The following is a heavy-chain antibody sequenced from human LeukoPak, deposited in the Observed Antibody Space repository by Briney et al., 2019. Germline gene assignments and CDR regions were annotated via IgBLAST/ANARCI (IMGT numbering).Heavy chain of an antibody. D-gene: IGHD1-26*01. CDR1: VFTFNNYN. Sequence: GGSLRLSCAASVFTFNNYNMNWVRQAPGKGLEWVSSISSSSSYIYYADSVKGRFTISRDNAKNSLYLQMNSLRAEDTAVYYCVRVNAEWELSWGQGTLVTVSS. CDR3: VRVNAEWELS. J-gene: IGHJ5*02. V-gene: IGHV3-21*01. CDR2: ISSSSSYI.